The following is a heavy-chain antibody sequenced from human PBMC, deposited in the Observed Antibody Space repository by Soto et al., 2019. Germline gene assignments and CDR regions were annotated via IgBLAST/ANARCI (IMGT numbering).Heavy chain of an antibody. CDR3: ARRHLAVAVSPWFDP. V-gene: IGHV2-26*01. J-gene: IGHJ5*02. CDR1: GLSITDSEMG. D-gene: IGHD6-19*01. Sequence: QVTLKESGPVLVKPTETLTLRRTGSGLSITDSEMGVSWIRQPPGQPLEWLAHIDSSGEKSYRTFLRSGLAIPKDTSKSQIVLTMTNMDPADTATYYCARRHLAVAVSPWFDPWGQGIPVTVSS. CDR2: IDSSGEK.